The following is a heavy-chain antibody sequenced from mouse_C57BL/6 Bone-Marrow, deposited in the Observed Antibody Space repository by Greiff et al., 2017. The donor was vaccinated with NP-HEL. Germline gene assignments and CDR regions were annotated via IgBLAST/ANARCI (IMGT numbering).Heavy chain of an antibody. Sequence: EVQLQQSGPELVKPGASVKISCKASGYTFTDYYMNWVKQSHGKSLEWIGDINPNNGGTSYNQKFKGKATLTVDKSSSTAYMELRSLTSEDSAVYYCARWDGNYGGFAYWGQGTLVTVSA. CDR2: INPNNGGT. V-gene: IGHV1-26*01. CDR3: ARWDGNYGGFAY. CDR1: GYTFTDYY. J-gene: IGHJ3*01. D-gene: IGHD2-1*01.